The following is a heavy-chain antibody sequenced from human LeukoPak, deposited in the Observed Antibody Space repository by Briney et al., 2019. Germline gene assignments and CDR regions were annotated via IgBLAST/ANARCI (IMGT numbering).Heavy chain of an antibody. J-gene: IGHJ6*03. CDR3: ARGPGGRRGYHPLGDYYYYYYMDV. CDR2: ISAYNGNT. D-gene: IGHD3-16*01. CDR1: GYTFTGYY. V-gene: IGHV1-18*04. Sequence: ASVKVSCKASGYTFTGYYMHWVRQAPGQGLEWMGWISAYNGNTNYPQKLQGRVTMTTDTSTSTAYMELRSLRSNDTAVYYCARGPGGRRGYHPLGDYYYYYYMDVWGKGTTVTVSS.